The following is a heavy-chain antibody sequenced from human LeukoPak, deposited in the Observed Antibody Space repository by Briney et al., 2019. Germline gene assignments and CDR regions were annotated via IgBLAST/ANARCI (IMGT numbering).Heavy chain of an antibody. Sequence: PGGSLRLSCAASGFTFSTYGMHWVRQAPGKGLEWVAFIRYDGSNKYYADSVKGRFTISRDNSKNTLYLQMNSLRAEDTAVYYCAKPYSSFHAFDIWGKGTMVSVSS. CDR2: IRYDGSNK. CDR1: GFTFSTYG. J-gene: IGHJ3*02. CDR3: AKPYSSFHAFDI. V-gene: IGHV3-30*02. D-gene: IGHD6-6*01.